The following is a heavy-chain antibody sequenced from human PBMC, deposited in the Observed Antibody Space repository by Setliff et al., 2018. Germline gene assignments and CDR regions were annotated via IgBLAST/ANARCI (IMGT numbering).Heavy chain of an antibody. V-gene: IGHV4-31*03. CDR3: ARSRTIAVKGGVFAV. CDR2: VYYSGST. Sequence: SETLSLTCIVSGASISSDGHYWSWIRQHPGKGLEWIGYVYYSGSTYYNPSLKSRVTISLDTSKNQFSLELSSVTAADTAVYYCARSRTIAVKGGVFAVWGRGTLVTVSS. CDR1: GASISSDGHY. D-gene: IGHD6-19*01. J-gene: IGHJ2*01.